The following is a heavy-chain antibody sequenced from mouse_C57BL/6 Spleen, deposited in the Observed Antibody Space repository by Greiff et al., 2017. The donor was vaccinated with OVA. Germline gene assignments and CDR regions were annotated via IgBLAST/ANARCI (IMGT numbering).Heavy chain of an antibody. CDR1: GFSLTSYG. V-gene: IGHV2-2*01. J-gene: IGHJ4*01. D-gene: IGHD2-3*01. Sequence: VKLVESGPGLVQPSQSLSITCTVSGFSLTSYGVHWVRQSPGKGLEWLGVIWSGGSTDYNAAFISRLSISKDNSKSQVFFKMNSLQADDTAIYYCARNKDGALYAMDYWGQGTSVTVSS. CDR2: IWSGGST. CDR3: ARNKDGALYAMDY.